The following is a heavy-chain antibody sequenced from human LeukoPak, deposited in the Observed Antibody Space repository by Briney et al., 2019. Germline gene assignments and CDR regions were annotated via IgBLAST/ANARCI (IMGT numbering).Heavy chain of an antibody. Sequence: GESLQISCKGSGYSFTTNWIGWVRQMPGKGLESMGIIFPGDSDTRYSPSFQGQVTISADKSISTAYLQWHTLKASDTGMYYCARLECSSTTCPFNYWGQGTLVTVSS. V-gene: IGHV5-51*01. J-gene: IGHJ4*02. CDR1: GYSFTTNW. D-gene: IGHD2-2*01. CDR3: ARLECSSTTCPFNY. CDR2: IFPGDSDT.